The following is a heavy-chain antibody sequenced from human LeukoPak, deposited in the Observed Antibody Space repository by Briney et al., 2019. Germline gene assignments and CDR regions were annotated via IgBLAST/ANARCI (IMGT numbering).Heavy chain of an antibody. D-gene: IGHD3-10*01. V-gene: IGHV3-53*01. CDR3: ARGSFLYYFDS. Sequence: PGGSLRLSCAASGFSVSSNYMSWVRQAPGKGLEWVSVIYSGGSTYYADSVKGRFTISRDNAKNSLYLQMNSLRDEDTAVYYCARGSFLYYFDSWGQGTLVTVSS. CDR1: GFSVSSNY. CDR2: IYSGGST. J-gene: IGHJ4*02.